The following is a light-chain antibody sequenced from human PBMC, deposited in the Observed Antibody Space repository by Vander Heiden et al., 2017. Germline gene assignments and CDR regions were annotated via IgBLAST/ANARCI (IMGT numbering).Light chain of an antibody. CDR1: PSFLQDKVYND. J-gene: IGKJ4*01. V-gene: IGKV2-28*01. CDR2: PGF. CDR3: MQSRQIPLT. Sequence: IGLEEAPVSLAFTPRGKGSMSLRASPSFLQDKVYNDLAWTRQKPDHSPQLLIYPGFTRTSGVPDIFTGSGSGSDFTLKISKVEAADVGVYYCMQSRQIPLTFGGGTKLDI.